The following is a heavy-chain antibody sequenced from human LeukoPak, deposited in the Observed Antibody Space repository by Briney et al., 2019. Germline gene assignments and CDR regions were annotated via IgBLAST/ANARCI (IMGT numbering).Heavy chain of an antibody. CDR2: IYTSGST. V-gene: IGHV4-4*09. CDR1: GGSIGSYY. CDR3: ARLDYYYYYMDV. J-gene: IGHJ6*03. Sequence: SETLSLTCNVSGGSIGSYYWSWIRQPPGKGLEWIGYIYTSGSTDYNPSLQSRVSISVDTSQNQFSLKLSSVTAADAAVYYCARLDYYYYYMDVWGKGTTVTVSS.